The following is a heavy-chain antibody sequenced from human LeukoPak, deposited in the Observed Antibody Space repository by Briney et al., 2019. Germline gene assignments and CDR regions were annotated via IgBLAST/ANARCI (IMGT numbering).Heavy chain of an antibody. CDR1: GYSISSGYY. V-gene: IGHV4-38-2*01. J-gene: IGHJ3*02. CDR2: IYHSGST. Sequence: SETLSLTCAVSGYSISSGYYWGWIRQPPGKGLEWIGSIYHSGSTYYNQSLKSRVTISVDTSKNQFSLKLSSVTAADTAVYYCARAPLITFGGVIGDAFDIWGQGTMVTVSS. CDR3: ARAPLITFGGVIGDAFDI. D-gene: IGHD3-16*02.